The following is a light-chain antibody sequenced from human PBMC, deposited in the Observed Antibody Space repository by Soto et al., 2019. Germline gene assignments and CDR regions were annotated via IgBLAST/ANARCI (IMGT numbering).Light chain of an antibody. CDR1: QSVSINY. CDR3: QQYGGSPIT. J-gene: IGKJ5*01. V-gene: IGKV3-20*01. CDR2: GAS. Sequence: EIVLTQSPGTLSLSPGERATLSCRASQSVSINYLAWYQQKPGQAPRLLIYGASSRATGIPDRFIGSGSGTDFTLTISRLEPHDSAVYFCQQYGGSPITFGQGTRLEIK.